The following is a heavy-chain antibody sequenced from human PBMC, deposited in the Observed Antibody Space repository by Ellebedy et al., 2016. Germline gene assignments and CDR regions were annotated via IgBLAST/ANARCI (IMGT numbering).Heavy chain of an antibody. CDR1: GYTFTSYG. CDR3: ARETTYSYYYGMDV. CDR2: ISAYNGNT. Sequence: ASVKVSCKASGYTFTSYGISWVRQAPGQGLEWMGWISAYNGNTNYAQKLQGRVTMTTDTSTSTAYMELRSLRSDDTAVYYCARETTYSYYYGMDVWGQGTTVTVSS. J-gene: IGHJ6*02. V-gene: IGHV1-18*01. D-gene: IGHD1-1*01.